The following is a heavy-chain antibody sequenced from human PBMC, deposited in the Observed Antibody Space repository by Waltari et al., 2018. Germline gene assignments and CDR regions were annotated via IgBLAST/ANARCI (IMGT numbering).Heavy chain of an antibody. CDR2: IKSKIDGGTT. V-gene: IGHV3-15*01. D-gene: IGHD3-3*01. CDR3: TTRYYDFWSGYLGY. Sequence: EVQLVESGGGLVKPGGSLRLSCAASGFTFSNAWMSWVRQAPGKGLEVVGRIKSKIDGGTTDYAAPLKGRFTSSRDDSKNTLYLQMNSLKTEDTAVYYCTTRYYDFWSGYLGYWGQGNLVTVSS. J-gene: IGHJ4*02. CDR1: GFTFSNAW.